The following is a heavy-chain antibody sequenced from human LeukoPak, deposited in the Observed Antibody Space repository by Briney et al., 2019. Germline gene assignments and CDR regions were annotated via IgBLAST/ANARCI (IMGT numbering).Heavy chain of an antibody. CDR3: ARDEDFQQLVPAWFHY. Sequence: ASVKVSCKASGYTFTSYAMNWVRQAPGQGLEWMGWINTNTGNPTYAQGFTGRFVFSLDTSVSTAYLQISSLKAEDTAVYYCARDEDFQQLVPAWFHYWGQGTLVTVSS. V-gene: IGHV7-4-1*02. CDR1: GYTFTSYA. D-gene: IGHD6-13*01. J-gene: IGHJ4*02. CDR2: INTNTGNP.